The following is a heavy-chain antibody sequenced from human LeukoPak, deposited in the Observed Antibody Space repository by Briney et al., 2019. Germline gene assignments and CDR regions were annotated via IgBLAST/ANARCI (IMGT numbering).Heavy chain of an antibody. CDR3: ARSERQHRDY. CDR2: INPNSGGT. D-gene: IGHD6-13*01. Sequence: ASVKVSCKASGYTFTGYFMHWVRQAPGQGLEWMGWINPNSGGTNYAQKVQGRVTMTTDTSTSTAYMELRSLRSDDTAVYYCARSERQHRDYWGQGTLVTVSS. CDR1: GYTFTGYF. V-gene: IGHV1-2*02. J-gene: IGHJ4*02.